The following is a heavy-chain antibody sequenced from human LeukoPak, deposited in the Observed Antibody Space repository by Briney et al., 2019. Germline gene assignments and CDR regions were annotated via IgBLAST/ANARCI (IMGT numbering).Heavy chain of an antibody. Sequence: SETLSLTCTVSGGSISSYYWSWIRQPPGKGLEWIGHFSYSWISNYNPSLQSRVIISVDTSKNQFSLKLSSVTAADTAVYYCARDMVERDMVKSLGWFDPWGQGTLVTVSS. CDR1: GGSISSYY. D-gene: IGHD5-18*01. J-gene: IGHJ5*02. CDR3: ARDMVERDMVKSLGWFDP. V-gene: IGHV4-59*01. CDR2: FSYSWIS.